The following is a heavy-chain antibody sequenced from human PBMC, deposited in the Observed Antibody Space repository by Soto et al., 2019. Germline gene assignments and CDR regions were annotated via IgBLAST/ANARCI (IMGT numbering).Heavy chain of an antibody. Sequence: SETLSVTCTVSGGYISSYYCSWILKPPGKGLEWIGYIYYSGSTNYNPSLKSRVTISVDTSKNQFSLKLSSVTAADTAVYYCARAPGYSYGDIDYWGQGTLVTVSS. D-gene: IGHD5-18*01. V-gene: IGHV4-59*01. CDR1: GGYISSYY. CDR2: IYYSGST. CDR3: ARAPGYSYGDIDY. J-gene: IGHJ4*02.